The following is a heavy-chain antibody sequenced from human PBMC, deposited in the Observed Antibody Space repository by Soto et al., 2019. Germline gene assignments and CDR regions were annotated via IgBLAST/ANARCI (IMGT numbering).Heavy chain of an antibody. V-gene: IGHV3-21*04. D-gene: IGHD1-26*01. CDR2: ISSSSSYI. CDR1: GFTFSSYS. J-gene: IGHJ5*02. CDR3: ARVLGAIGHWFDP. Sequence: GGSLRISCAASGFTFSSYSMTWVRQAPGKGLEWVSSISSSSSYIYYADSVKGRFTISRDNAKNSLYLQMNSLSSYDTAVYYCARVLGAIGHWFDPWGQGTLVT.